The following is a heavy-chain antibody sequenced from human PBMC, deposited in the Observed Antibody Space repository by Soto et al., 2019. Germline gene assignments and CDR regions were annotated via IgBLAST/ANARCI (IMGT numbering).Heavy chain of an antibody. CDR3: ARLTVTTSDDAFDI. CDR2: ISGYGGST. CDR1: GFTFSSYA. Sequence: EVQLLESGGGLVQPGGPLRLSCAVSGFTFSSYAMSWVRQAPGKGLEWVSVISGYGGSTYYADFVKGRFTISRDNSKNTLYLQMNSLRAEDTAVYYCARLTVTTSDDAFDIWGQGTLVTVSS. V-gene: IGHV3-23*01. D-gene: IGHD4-17*01. J-gene: IGHJ3*02.